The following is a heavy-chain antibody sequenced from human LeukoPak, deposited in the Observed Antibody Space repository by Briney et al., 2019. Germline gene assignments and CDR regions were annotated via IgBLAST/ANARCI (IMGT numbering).Heavy chain of an antibody. V-gene: IGHV3-73*01. D-gene: IGHD2-15*01. Sequence: PGGSLRLSCVVSGFTFSGSAVHWVRQASGKGLEWVGRIRSKANNYATAYAASVKGRFTISRDNSKNTLYLQMNSLRAEDTAVYYCAKDKGHIVVANMPFDIWGQGTMVTVSS. CDR2: IRSKANNYAT. CDR3: AKDKGHIVVANMPFDI. CDR1: GFTFSGSA. J-gene: IGHJ3*02.